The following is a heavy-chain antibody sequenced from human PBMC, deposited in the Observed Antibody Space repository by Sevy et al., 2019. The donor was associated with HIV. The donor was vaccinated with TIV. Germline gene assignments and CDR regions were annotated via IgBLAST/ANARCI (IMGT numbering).Heavy chain of an antibody. Sequence: SETLSLTCTVSGGSIRTFYWSWIRQPPGKGLEWIGYIYYSGSTNYNPSLKSRVTISVDTSKNQFSLKLSSVTAADPAVYYCARVPRTRSIAAAALYYFDYWGQGTLVTVSS. CDR2: IYYSGST. CDR1: GGSIRTFY. D-gene: IGHD6-13*01. V-gene: IGHV4-59*01. CDR3: ARVPRTRSIAAAALYYFDY. J-gene: IGHJ4*02.